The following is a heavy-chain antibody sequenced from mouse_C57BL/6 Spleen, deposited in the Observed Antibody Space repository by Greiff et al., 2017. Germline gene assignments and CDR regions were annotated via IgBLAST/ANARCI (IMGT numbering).Heavy chain of an antibody. CDR3: ARRPFTTVVATGYFDY. CDR2: ISSGGSYT. V-gene: IGHV5-6*01. D-gene: IGHD1-1*01. CDR1: GFTFSSYG. Sequence: EVQGVESGGDLVKPGGSLKLSCAASGFTFSSYGMSWVRQTPDKRLEWVATISSGGSYTYYPDSVKGRFTISRDNAKNTLYLQMSSLKSEDTAMYYCARRPFTTVVATGYFDYWGQGTTLTVSS. J-gene: IGHJ2*01.